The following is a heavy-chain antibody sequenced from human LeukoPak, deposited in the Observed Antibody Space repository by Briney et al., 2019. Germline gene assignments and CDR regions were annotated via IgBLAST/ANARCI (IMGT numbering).Heavy chain of an antibody. CDR3: ARDISGYDFGAFDI. V-gene: IGHV4-39*02. Sequence: SETLSLTCTVSGGSISSSSYYWGWIRQPPGKGLEWIGSIYYSGSTYYNPSLKSRVTISVDTSKNQFSLKLSSVTAADTAVYYCARDISGYDFGAFDIWGQGTMVTVSS. D-gene: IGHD5-12*01. J-gene: IGHJ3*02. CDR2: IYYSGST. CDR1: GGSISSSSYY.